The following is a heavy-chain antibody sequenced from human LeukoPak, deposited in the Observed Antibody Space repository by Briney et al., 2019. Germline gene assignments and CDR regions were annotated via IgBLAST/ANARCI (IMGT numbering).Heavy chain of an antibody. CDR3: ARGGKGYYGSGSYQDY. CDR2: VNHSGST. D-gene: IGHD3-10*01. CDR1: DGSFSGYY. Sequence: PSETLSLTCAVYDGSFSGYYWSWIRQPPGKGLEWIGEVNHSGSTNYNPSLKSRVTISVDTSKNQFSLKLSSVTAADTAVYYCARGGKGYYGSGSYQDYWGQGTLVTVSS. J-gene: IGHJ4*02. V-gene: IGHV4-34*01.